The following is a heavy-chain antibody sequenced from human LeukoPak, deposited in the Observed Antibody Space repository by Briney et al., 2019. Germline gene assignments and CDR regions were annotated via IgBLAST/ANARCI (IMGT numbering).Heavy chain of an antibody. D-gene: IGHD3-22*01. Sequence: PGGSLRLSCAASGFTFSTYGIHWVRQAPGKGLEWVAVISYDGSNKYYADSVKGRFTISRDNSKNTLYLQMNSLRAEDTAVYYCAKDNYYDSSAYPDYWGQGTLVTVSS. J-gene: IGHJ4*02. V-gene: IGHV3-30*18. CDR3: AKDNYYDSSAYPDY. CDR2: ISYDGSNK. CDR1: GFTFSTYG.